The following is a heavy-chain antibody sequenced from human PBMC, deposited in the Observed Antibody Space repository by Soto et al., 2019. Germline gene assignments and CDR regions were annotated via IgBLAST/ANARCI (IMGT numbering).Heavy chain of an antibody. CDR1: GFTVSSNY. V-gene: IGHV3-53*01. J-gene: IGHJ6*02. CDR2: IYSGGST. CDR3: ARDYPGLYGMDV. Sequence: GGSLRLSCAASGFTVSSNYMSWVRQAPGKGLEWVSVIYSGGSTYYADSVKGRFTISRDNSKNTLYLQMNSLRAEDTAVYYCARDYPGLYGMDVWGQGTTVTVSS.